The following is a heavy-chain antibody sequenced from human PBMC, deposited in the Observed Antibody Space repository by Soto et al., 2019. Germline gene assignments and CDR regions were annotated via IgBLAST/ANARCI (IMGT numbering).Heavy chain of an antibody. D-gene: IGHD3-9*01. J-gene: IGHJ6*02. Sequence: SETLSLTCTVSGDSIRSGNHYWSWIRQPPGKGLEWIGYIYYSGSTYYSPSHKSRVTISVDTSKNQYSLKLNSVTAADTAVYYCARVDILTGYGCMDVWGQGTTVTVSS. CDR2: IYYSGST. CDR3: ARVDILTGYGCMDV. V-gene: IGHV4-30-4*01. CDR1: GDSIRSGNHY.